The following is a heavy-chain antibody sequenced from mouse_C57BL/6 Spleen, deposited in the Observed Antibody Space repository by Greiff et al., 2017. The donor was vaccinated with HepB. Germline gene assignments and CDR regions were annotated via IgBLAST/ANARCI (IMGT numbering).Heavy chain of an antibody. CDR1: GFTFSSYA. D-gene: IGHD2-4*01. V-gene: IGHV5-4*01. J-gene: IGHJ3*01. CDR3: ARDHNDYDWFAY. CDR2: ISDGGSYT. Sequence: EVMLVESGGGLVKPGGSLKLSCAASGFTFSSYAMSWVRQTPEKRLEWVATISDGGSYTYYPDNVKGRFTISRDNAKNNLYLQMSHLKSEDTAMYYCARDHNDYDWFAYWGQGTLVTVAA.